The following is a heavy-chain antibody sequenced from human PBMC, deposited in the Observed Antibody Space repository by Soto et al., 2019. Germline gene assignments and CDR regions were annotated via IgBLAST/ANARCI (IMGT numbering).Heavy chain of an antibody. D-gene: IGHD2-15*01. CDR2: IYYSGST. CDR1: GGSISSGDYY. J-gene: IGHJ4*02. Sequence: SETLSLTCTVSGGSISSGDYYWSWIRQPPGKGLEWIGYIYYSGSTYYNPSLKSRVTISVDTSKNQFSLKLSSVTAADTAVYYCARAGYCSGGSCYRLAYYFDYWGQGTLVTVSS. CDR3: ARAGYCSGGSCYRLAYYFDY. V-gene: IGHV4-30-4*01.